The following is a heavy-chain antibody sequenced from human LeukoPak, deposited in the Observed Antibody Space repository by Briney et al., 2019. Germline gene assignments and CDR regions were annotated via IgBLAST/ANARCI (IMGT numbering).Heavy chain of an antibody. CDR2: INSEGSST. CDR3: AREVTYRGSYYFDY. D-gene: IGHD1-26*01. V-gene: IGHV3-74*01. CDR1: GFTFSSYW. Sequence: PGGSLRLSCAASGFTFSSYWMHWVRQAPGKGLVWVSHINSEGSSTTYADSVRGRFTISRDNAKNTLYLQMNSLRAEDTAVYYCAREVTYRGSYYFDYWGQGTLVTVSS. J-gene: IGHJ4*02.